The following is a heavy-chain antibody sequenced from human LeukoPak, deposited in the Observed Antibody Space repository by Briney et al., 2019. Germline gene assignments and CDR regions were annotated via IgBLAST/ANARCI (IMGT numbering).Heavy chain of an antibody. D-gene: IGHD1-1*01. V-gene: IGHV3-66*01. CDR3: AKGLRWNDEGIDFDY. CDR1: EFSVGSNY. J-gene: IGHJ4*02. Sequence: GGSLRLSCAASEFSVGSNYMTWVRQAPGKGLEWVSLIYSGGSTYYADSVKGRFTISRDNSKNTLYLQMNSLRAEDTAVYYCAKGLRWNDEGIDFDYWGQGTLVTVSS. CDR2: IYSGGST.